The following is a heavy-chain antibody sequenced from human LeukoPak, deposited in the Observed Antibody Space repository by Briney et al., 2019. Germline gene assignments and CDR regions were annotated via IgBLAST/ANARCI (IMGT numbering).Heavy chain of an antibody. V-gene: IGHV3-30-3*01. Sequence: GGSLRLSCAASGFTFSSYAMHWVRQAPGKGLEWVAVISYDGNNKYYADSVKGRFTISRDNSKNTLYLQMNSLRAEDTAVYYCARGFGELLFAEYYFDYWGQGTLVTVSS. J-gene: IGHJ4*02. D-gene: IGHD3-10*01. CDR1: GFTFSSYA. CDR3: ARGFGELLFAEYYFDY. CDR2: ISYDGNNK.